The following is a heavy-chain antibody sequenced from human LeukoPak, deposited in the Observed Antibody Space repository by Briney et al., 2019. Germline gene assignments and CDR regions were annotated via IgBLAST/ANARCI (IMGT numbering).Heavy chain of an antibody. CDR3: AKGWGTLDY. CDR1: GFTFSSYG. CDR2: ISYDGSNK. D-gene: IGHD1-14*01. V-gene: IGHV3-30*18. Sequence: GGSLRLSCAACGFTFSSYGMHWVRQAPGKGLEWVAVISYDGSNKYYADSVKGRFTISRDNSKNTLYLQMNSLRAEDTAVYYCAKGWGTLDYWGQGTLVTVSS. J-gene: IGHJ4*02.